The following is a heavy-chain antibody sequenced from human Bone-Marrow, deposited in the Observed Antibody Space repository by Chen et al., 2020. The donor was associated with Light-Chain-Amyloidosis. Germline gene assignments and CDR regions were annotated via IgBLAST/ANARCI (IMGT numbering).Heavy chain of an antibody. D-gene: IGHD3-10*01. J-gene: IGHJ2*01. CDR3: ARCNIMVRGALERYFDL. CDR2: MNPNSGNT. Sequence: QVQLVQSGAEVKKPGASVKVSYKASGYTFTNYDVNWLRQAPGQGPEWMAWMNPNSGNTGYAQKFQGRVTLTRDTSISTAYMELSSLTSEDTAVYYCARCNIMVRGALERYFDLWGRGTLVTVSS. CDR1: GYTFTNYD. V-gene: IGHV1-8*01.